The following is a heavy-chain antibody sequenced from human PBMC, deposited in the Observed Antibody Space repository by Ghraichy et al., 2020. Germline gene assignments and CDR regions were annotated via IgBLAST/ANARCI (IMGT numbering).Heavy chain of an antibody. CDR3: SRVWARFCSGGSCYPKGHFDY. CDR2: INHSGST. D-gene: IGHD2-15*01. V-gene: IGHV4-34*01. J-gene: IGHJ4*02. CDR1: GGSFSGYY. Sequence: SETLSLTCAVYGGSFSGYYWSWIRQPPGKGLEWIGEINHSGSTNYNPSLKSRVTISVDTSKNQFSLKLSSVTAADTAVYYCSRVWARFCSGGSCYPKGHFDYWGQGTLVTVSS.